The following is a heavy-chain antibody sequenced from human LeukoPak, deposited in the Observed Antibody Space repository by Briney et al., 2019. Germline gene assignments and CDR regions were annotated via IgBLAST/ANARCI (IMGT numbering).Heavy chain of an antibody. CDR3: AKERVGYRDMDV. V-gene: IGHV3-23*01. J-gene: IGHJ6*03. Sequence: GGTLRLSCAASGFTFSSYGMSWVRQAPGKGLEWVSAISGSGGSTYYADSVKGRFTISRDNSKNTLYLQMNSLRAEDTAVYYCAKERVGYRDMDVWGKGTTVTVSS. CDR2: ISGSGGST. CDR1: GFTFSSYG. D-gene: IGHD2-15*01.